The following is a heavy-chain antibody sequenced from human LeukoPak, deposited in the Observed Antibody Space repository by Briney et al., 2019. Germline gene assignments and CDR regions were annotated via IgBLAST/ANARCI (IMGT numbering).Heavy chain of an antibody. CDR2: MSYIDNT. CDR3: ARDRYYYDSSGYSYNWFDP. CDR1: GGSFSSFY. Sequence: SGTLSLTCTVSGGSFSSFYWSWIRQPPGKGLEWIGYMSYIDNTNYNPSLNSRVTISVDTSMNQFSLRLNSVTAADTAVYYCARDRYYYDSSGYSYNWFDPWGQGTLVTVSS. J-gene: IGHJ5*02. V-gene: IGHV4-59*01. D-gene: IGHD3-22*01.